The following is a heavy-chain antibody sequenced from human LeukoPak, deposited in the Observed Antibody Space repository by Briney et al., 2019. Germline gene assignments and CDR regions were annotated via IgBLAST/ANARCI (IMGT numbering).Heavy chain of an antibody. Sequence: SVKVSCKASGGTFSSYAFSWVRQAPGQGLEWMGGIIPIFGTANYAQKFQGRVTITADESTSTAYMELSSLRSEDTAVYYCARVPIAVAANYYYYYGMDVWGQGTTVTVSS. V-gene: IGHV1-69*01. CDR2: IIPIFGTA. J-gene: IGHJ6*02. CDR3: ARVPIAVAANYYYYYGMDV. CDR1: GGTFSSYA. D-gene: IGHD6-19*01.